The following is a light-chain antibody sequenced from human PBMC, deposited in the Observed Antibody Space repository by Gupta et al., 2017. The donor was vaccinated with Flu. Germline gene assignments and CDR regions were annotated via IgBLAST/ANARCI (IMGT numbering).Light chain of an antibody. V-gene: IGLV6-57*03. Sequence: NSMLTQPHSVSESPGKTLTISCTRGSGSIARSYVHWNQQRPGGAAATVIFEDDQSSSGVPDRFSASIDSSSNTASLTISGLKTEDEARYYCQSYESDNHLVFGGGTKLTVL. CDR2: EDD. CDR3: QSYESDNHLV. J-gene: IGLJ2*01. CDR1: SGSIARSY.